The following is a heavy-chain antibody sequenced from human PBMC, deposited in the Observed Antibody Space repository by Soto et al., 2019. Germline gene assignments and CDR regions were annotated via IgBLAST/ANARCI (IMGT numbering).Heavy chain of an antibody. J-gene: IGHJ5*02. D-gene: IGHD3-16*02. Sequence: GGSLRLSCAASGFTFSGYAMSWVRQAPGKGLEWVSAISGSGGSTYYADSVKGRFTISRDNSKNTLYLQMNSLRAEDTAVYYCEKGYDYIWGSYPIDPWGQGTLVTVS. CDR3: EKGYDYIWGSYPIDP. V-gene: IGHV3-23*01. CDR1: GFTFSGYA. CDR2: ISGSGGST.